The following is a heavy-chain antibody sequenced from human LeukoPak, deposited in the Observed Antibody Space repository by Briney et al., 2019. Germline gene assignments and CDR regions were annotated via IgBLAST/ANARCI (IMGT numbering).Heavy chain of an antibody. V-gene: IGHV3-30*18. CDR1: GFTFSSYG. D-gene: IGHD3-3*02. CDR2: ISYDGSNK. CDR3: AKVDGLANDYYYYGMDV. J-gene: IGHJ6*02. Sequence: GGSLRLSCAASGFTFSSYGTHWVRQAPGKGLEWVAVISYDGSNKYYADSVKGRFTISRDNSKNTLYLQMNSLRAEDTAVYYCAKVDGLANDYYYYGMDVWGQGTTVTVSS.